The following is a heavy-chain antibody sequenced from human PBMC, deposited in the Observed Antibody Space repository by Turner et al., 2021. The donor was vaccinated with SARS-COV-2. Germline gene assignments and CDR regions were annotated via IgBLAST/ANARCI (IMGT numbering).Heavy chain of an antibody. CDR1: GYSLPELS. CDR3: ATGVAVAGTPSEYYYYYGMDV. D-gene: IGHD6-19*01. Sequence: QVQLVQSGAEVKTPGASVKVSCKVSGYSLPELSMHWVRQAPGKGLEWMGGFDPEDGEIIYAQKFQGRVTMTEDTSTDTAYMELSSLRSEDTAVYYCATGVAVAGTPSEYYYYYGMDVWGQGTTVTVSS. CDR2: FDPEDGEI. J-gene: IGHJ6*02. V-gene: IGHV1-24*01.